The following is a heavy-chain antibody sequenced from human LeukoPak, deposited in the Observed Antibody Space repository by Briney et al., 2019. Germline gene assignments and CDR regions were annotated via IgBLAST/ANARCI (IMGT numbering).Heavy chain of an antibody. D-gene: IGHD6-13*01. CDR1: GYAFTSYG. CDR3: ARDPGIARPKNWFDP. J-gene: IGHJ5*02. CDR2: ISAYNGNT. V-gene: IGHV1-18*01. Sequence: ASVKVSCKASGYAFTSYGISWVRQAPGQGLEWMGWISAYNGNTNYAQKLQGRVTMTTDTSTSTACMELRSLRSDDTAVYYCARDPGIARPKNWFDPWGQGTLVTVSS.